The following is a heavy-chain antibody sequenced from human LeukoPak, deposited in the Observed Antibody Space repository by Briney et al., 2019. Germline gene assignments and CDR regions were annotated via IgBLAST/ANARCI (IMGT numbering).Heavy chain of an antibody. V-gene: IGHV5-51*01. CDR1: GYTFTRYW. CDR3: ARRGYGYSQPDY. Sequence: GESLKISCKGSGYTFTRYWIGWVRQTPGKGLEWMGLIYPGDSDTRYRPSFQGQVTISADKSISTAYLQWSSLKASDSAMYYCARRGYGYSQPDYWGQGTLVTVSS. D-gene: IGHD5-18*01. CDR2: IYPGDSDT. J-gene: IGHJ4*02.